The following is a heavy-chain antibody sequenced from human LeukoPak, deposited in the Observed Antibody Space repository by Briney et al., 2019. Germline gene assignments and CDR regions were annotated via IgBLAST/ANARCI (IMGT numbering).Heavy chain of an antibody. CDR1: GGSISSSSYY. D-gene: IGHD3-22*01. CDR3: ASLYYFDRSRGWNY. Sequence: PSETLSLTCTVSGGSISSSSYYWGWIRQPPGKGLEWIGSIYYSGSTYSNPSLQSRVTISVDTSKNQFSLKLSSVTAADTAVYYCASLYYFDRSRGWNYWGQGTLVTVSS. V-gene: IGHV4-39*01. CDR2: IYYSGST. J-gene: IGHJ4*02.